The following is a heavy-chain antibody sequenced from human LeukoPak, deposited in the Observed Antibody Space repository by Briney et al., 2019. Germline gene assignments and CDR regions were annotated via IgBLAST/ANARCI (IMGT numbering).Heavy chain of an antibody. D-gene: IGHD2-21*02. Sequence: GGSLRLSCAASGFTVSSNYMSWVRQAPGKGLEWVSVIDSGGSTYYADSVKGRFTISRDNSKNTLYLQMNSLRAEDTAVYYCAKDGPPNYCGGDCYSGFFDYWGQGTLVTVSS. CDR2: IDSGGST. CDR1: GFTVSSNY. CDR3: AKDGPPNYCGGDCYSGFFDY. V-gene: IGHV3-53*01. J-gene: IGHJ4*02.